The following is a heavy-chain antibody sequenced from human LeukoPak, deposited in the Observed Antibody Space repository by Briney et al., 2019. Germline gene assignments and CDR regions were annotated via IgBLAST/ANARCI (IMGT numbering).Heavy chain of an antibody. V-gene: IGHV3-33*01. CDR3: ARWAHYDSSGSVVSLTSY. CDR1: GFTFSSYG. Sequence: GGSLRLSCAASGFTFSSYGMHWVRQAPGKGLEWVAVIWYDGSNKYYADSVKGRFTISRDNSKNTLYLQMNSLRAEDTAVYYCARWAHYDSSGSVVSLTSYWGQGTLVTVSS. J-gene: IGHJ4*02. D-gene: IGHD3-22*01. CDR2: IWYDGSNK.